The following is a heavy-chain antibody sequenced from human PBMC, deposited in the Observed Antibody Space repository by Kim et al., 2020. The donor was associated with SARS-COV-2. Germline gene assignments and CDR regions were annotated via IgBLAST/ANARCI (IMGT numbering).Heavy chain of an antibody. D-gene: IGHD3-9*01. CDR1: GFTFNIYA. Sequence: GGSLRLSCAASGFTFNIYAMTWVRQAPGKGLEWVSSISGSANSTYYADSVKGRFTISRDNSKSTLYLQMNSLRAEDTAIYYCAKVDFDWSYFDYWGQGTL. V-gene: IGHV3-23*01. CDR2: ISGSANST. J-gene: IGHJ4*02. CDR3: AKVDFDWSYFDY.